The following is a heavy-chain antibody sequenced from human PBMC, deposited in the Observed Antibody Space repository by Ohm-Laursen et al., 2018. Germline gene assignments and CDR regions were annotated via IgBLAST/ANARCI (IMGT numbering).Heavy chain of an antibody. Sequence: QTLSLTCAISGDSVSSSSVTWNWIRQSPSRGLEWLGRTYYRSRWYTDYAVSVRSRIIINTDTSKNQFSLQLDSVTPEDTAVYCCARGRNWNDYWGQGTLVTVSS. V-gene: IGHV6-1*01. D-gene: IGHD1-20*01. CDR2: TYYRSRWYT. J-gene: IGHJ4*02. CDR1: GDSVSSSSVT. CDR3: ARGRNWNDY.